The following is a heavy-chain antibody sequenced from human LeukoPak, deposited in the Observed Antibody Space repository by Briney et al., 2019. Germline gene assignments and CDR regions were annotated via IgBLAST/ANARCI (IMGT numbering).Heavy chain of an antibody. CDR1: GFTFSSYG. Sequence: GGSLRLSCAASGFTFSSYGMHRVRQAPGKGLEWVAFIRYDGSNKYYADSVKGRFTISRDNSKNTLYLQMNSLRAEDTAVYYCAKDRSGSYYQSYWGQGTLVTVSS. CDR2: IRYDGSNK. V-gene: IGHV3-30*02. D-gene: IGHD3-10*01. J-gene: IGHJ4*02. CDR3: AKDRSGSYYQSY.